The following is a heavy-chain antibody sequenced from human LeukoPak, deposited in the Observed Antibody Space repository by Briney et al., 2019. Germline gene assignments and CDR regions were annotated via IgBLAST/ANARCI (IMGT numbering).Heavy chain of an antibody. CDR1: GFTFSSYG. CDR3: ARGLAYNYDSSAYFLDY. J-gene: IGHJ4*02. CDR2: IRYDGSQK. D-gene: IGHD3-22*01. V-gene: IGHV3-30*02. Sequence: GGSLRLSCGASGFTFSSYGMHWVRQAPGKGLEWVAFIRYDGSQKYYADSVKGRFTISRDNSKNTLHLQMNSLRAEDTAVYYWARGLAYNYDSSAYFLDYWGQGTLVTVSS.